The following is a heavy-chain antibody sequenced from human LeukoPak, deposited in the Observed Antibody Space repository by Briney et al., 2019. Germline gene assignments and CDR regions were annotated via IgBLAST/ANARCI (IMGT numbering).Heavy chain of an antibody. Sequence: GGSLRLSCAASGFTFSSYAMSWVRQAPGKGLEWVSAISGSGGSTYYADSVKGRFTISRDNSKNTPYLQMNSLRAEDTAVYYCAKSEWLPHHFDYWGQGTLVTVSS. D-gene: IGHD6-19*01. J-gene: IGHJ4*02. CDR1: GFTFSSYA. CDR3: AKSEWLPHHFDY. V-gene: IGHV3-23*01. CDR2: ISGSGGST.